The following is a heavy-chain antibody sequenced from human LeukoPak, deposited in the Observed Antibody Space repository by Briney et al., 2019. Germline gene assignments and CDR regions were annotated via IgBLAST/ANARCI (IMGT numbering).Heavy chain of an antibody. CDR1: VYTFTSYD. CDR3: ARGGAAAGPNWFDP. Sequence: ASVKVSCKASVYTFTSYDINWVRQATGQGLEWMGWMNPNSGNTGYAQKFQGRVTMTRNTSISTAYMELSSLRSEDTAVYYCARGGAAAGPNWFDPWGQGTLVTVSS. D-gene: IGHD6-13*01. J-gene: IGHJ5*02. V-gene: IGHV1-8*01. CDR2: MNPNSGNT.